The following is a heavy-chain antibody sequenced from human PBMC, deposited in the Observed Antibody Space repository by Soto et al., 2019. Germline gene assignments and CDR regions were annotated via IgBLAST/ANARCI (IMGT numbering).Heavy chain of an antibody. J-gene: IGHJ6*02. Sequence: SETLSLTCTVSGGSISSYYWSWIRQPPGKGLEWIGYIYYSGSTNYNPSLKSRVTISVDTSKNQFSLKLSSVTAADTAVYYCARSLWFGEGDGMDVWGQGTTVTVSS. CDR2: IYYSGST. CDR3: ARSLWFGEGDGMDV. CDR1: GGSISSYY. D-gene: IGHD3-10*01. V-gene: IGHV4-59*01.